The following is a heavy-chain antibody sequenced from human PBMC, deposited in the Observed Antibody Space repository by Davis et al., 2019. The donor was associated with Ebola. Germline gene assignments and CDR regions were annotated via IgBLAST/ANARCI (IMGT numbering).Heavy chain of an antibody. J-gene: IGHJ5*01. CDR3: ARGGSYGDFFES. V-gene: IGHV2-5*02. CDR2: TFWDDDR. D-gene: IGHD4-17*01. CDR1: GFSLSTSGMG. Sequence: SGPTLVKPTQTLTLTCTFSGFSLSTSGMGVGWIRQPPGKALECLGFTFWDDDRRYSPSLKSRLTITEDTSKNQVVLTMTNMDPADTATYFCARGGSYGDFFESWGQGTLVTVSS.